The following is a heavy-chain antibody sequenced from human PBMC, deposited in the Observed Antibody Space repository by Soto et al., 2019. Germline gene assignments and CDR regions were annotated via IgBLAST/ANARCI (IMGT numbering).Heavy chain of an antibody. J-gene: IGHJ4*02. Sequence: SETLSLTCTVSGGSISSYYWSWIRQPPGKGLEWIGYIYYSGSTNYNPSLKSRVTISVDTSKNQFSLKLSSVTAADTAVYYCARDGYGSGSYYDYWGQGTLVTVCS. V-gene: IGHV4-59*01. CDR2: IYYSGST. CDR3: ARDGYGSGSYYDY. CDR1: GGSISSYY. D-gene: IGHD3-10*01.